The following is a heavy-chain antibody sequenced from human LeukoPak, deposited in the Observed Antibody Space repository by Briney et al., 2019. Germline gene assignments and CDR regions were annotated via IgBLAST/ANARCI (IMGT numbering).Heavy chain of an antibody. Sequence: PSETLSLTCTVSGGSISSYYWSWIRQPAGKGLEWIGRIYTSGSTNYNPSLKSRVTMSVDTSKNQFSLKLSSVTAEDTAVYYCARDPYSGSYSAYHYYYMDVWGKGTTVTVSS. V-gene: IGHV4-4*07. CDR2: IYTSGST. D-gene: IGHD1-26*01. CDR1: GGSISSYY. CDR3: ARDPYSGSYSAYHYYYMDV. J-gene: IGHJ6*03.